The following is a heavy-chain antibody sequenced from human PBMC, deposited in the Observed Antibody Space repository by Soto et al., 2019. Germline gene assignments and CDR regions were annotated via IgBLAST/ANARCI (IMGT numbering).Heavy chain of an antibody. D-gene: IGHD4-17*01. V-gene: IGHV4-59*01. J-gene: IGHJ6*02. Sequence: ETLSLTCTVSGGSINYSYWTWIRQPPGKGLEWIGYISYTGSANYNASLKSRLTISVDTSKNQFSLKLSSVTAADTALYYCARVNYGDYYYGMDVWGQGTTVTVSS. CDR3: ARVNYGDYYYGMDV. CDR1: GGSINYSY. CDR2: ISYTGSA.